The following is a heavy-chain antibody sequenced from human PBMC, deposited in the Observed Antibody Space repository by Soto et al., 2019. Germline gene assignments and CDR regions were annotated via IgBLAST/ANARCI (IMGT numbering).Heavy chain of an antibody. V-gene: IGHV1-69*01. CDR1: GGTFSSDA. CDR2: LIPILGTT. Sequence: QVQLVQSGAEVRKPGSSVKVSCKASGGTFSSDAVSWVRQAPGQGLEWMGGLIPILGTTHYAQKFQGRVTITADESTSTGYMELRSLTSEDTAVYYCARERSVGYCSTTTCPRPFYYFGMGVWGQGTTVTVSS. J-gene: IGHJ6*02. CDR3: ARERSVGYCSTTTCPRPFYYFGMGV. D-gene: IGHD2-2*01.